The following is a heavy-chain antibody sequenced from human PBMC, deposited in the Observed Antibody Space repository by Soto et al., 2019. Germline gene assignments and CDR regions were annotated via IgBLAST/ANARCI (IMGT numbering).Heavy chain of an antibody. J-gene: IGHJ6*02. Sequence: VQLVQSGAEVEKPGASVTVSCKVFGYTFSTYGLSWVRQAPGQGLEWMGWVSPYNGNTYYAPGLQGRVTMTTDTSTNTAYMSLRSLRSDDTAIYYCVRGGILEANRPHYYYGLDVWGQGTPVTVSS. CDR1: GYTFSTYG. D-gene: IGHD1-1*01. CDR2: VSPYNGNT. V-gene: IGHV1-18*01. CDR3: VRGGILEANRPHYYYGLDV.